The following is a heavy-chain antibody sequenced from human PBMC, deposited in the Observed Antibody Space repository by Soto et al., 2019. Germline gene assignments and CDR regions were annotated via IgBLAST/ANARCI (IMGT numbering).Heavy chain of an antibody. CDR3: AKEPPDEGY. Sequence: QVQLVESGGGVVQPGRSLRLSCAASGFSFSSYAMHWVRQAPGQGLEWLAVVSSGGNIKFFADPVKGRFIIPRDNSKHTLSLPMNSLRPGDTAVYYGAKEPPDEGYWCQGTLVTVPS. J-gene: IGHJ4*02. V-gene: IGHV3-30-3*01. CDR1: GFSFSSYA. CDR2: VSSGGNIK.